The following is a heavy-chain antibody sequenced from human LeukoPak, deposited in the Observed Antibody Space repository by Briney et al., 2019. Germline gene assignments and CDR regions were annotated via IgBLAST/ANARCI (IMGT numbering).Heavy chain of an antibody. CDR2: IRPKDGTT. J-gene: IGHJ5*02. D-gene: IGHD2-8*01. CDR3: VRGQTNLDNWFDP. CDR1: GFTFSNYG. Sequence: GGSLRLSCEASGFTFSNYGMNWVRQAPGKGLEWVSYIRPKDGTTHYADSVKGRFTISRDNAKNSLSPQMTSLRVGDSAVYYCVRGQTNLDNWFDPWGQGTLVIVSS. V-gene: IGHV3-48*01.